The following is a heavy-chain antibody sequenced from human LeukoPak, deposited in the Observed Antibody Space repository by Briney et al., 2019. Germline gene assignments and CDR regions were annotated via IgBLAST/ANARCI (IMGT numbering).Heavy chain of an antibody. D-gene: IGHD4-17*01. V-gene: IGHV3-7*01. CDR1: GFTFSSYW. CDR2: IKLDVSET. Sequence: GGSLRLSCAASGFTFSSYWMTWVRQAPGKGLEWVANIKLDVSETYYVDSVRGRFTISRDNTKNSLYLQMDSLRAEDTAVYYCATSTADFDYWGQGTLVTVSS. CDR3: ATSTADFDY. J-gene: IGHJ4*02.